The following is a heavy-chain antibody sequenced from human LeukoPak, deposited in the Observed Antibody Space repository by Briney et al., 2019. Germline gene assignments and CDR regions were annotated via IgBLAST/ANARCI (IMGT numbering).Heavy chain of an antibody. CDR3: ARGITIFGGGMDV. CDR2: IYYSGST. J-gene: IGHJ6*02. CDR1: GGSISSYY. Sequence: PSETLSLTCTVSGGSISSYYWSWIRQPPGKGLEWIGYIYYSGSTNYNPSLKSRVTISVDTTKNQLSLKLSSVTAADTAVYYCARGITIFGGGMDVWGQGTTVTVSS. V-gene: IGHV4-59*01. D-gene: IGHD3-3*01.